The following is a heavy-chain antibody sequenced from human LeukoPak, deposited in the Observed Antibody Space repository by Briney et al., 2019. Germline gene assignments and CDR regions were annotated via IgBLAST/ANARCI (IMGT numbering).Heavy chain of an antibody. D-gene: IGHD2-8*02. J-gene: IGHJ4*02. CDR3: ARGFWSRYYDY. CDR2: IHYSGST. CDR1: GGSISSYY. Sequence: PSETLSLTCTVSGGSISSYYWGWIRQPPGKGLEWIGYIHYSGSTYYNPSLKSRVTISVDTSKNQFSLKLSSVAAADTAVYYCARGFWSRYYDYWGQGTLVTVSS. V-gene: IGHV4-59*08.